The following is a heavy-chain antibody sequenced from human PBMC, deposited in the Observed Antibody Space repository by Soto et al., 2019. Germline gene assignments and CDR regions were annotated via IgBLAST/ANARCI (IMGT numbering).Heavy chain of an antibody. J-gene: IGHJ4*02. CDR1: GYTFTNYP. CDR3: ARYQYFDY. Sequence: QVPLMQSGAEVKRPGASMKISCKTSGYTFTNYPIHWVRQAPGQTLEWMGWIDAGNGNTKYSQTFQGRVTFTRDTSANTAYMELSSLRSEDTAVYYCARYQYFDYWGQGTLVSVSS. V-gene: IGHV1-3*01. D-gene: IGHD2-2*01. CDR2: IDAGNGNT.